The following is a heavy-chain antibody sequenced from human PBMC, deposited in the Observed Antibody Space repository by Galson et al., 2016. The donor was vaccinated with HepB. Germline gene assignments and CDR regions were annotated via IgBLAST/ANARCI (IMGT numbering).Heavy chain of an antibody. V-gene: IGHV3-23*01. CDR3: ERDPRLATIATSDYFDY. J-gene: IGHJ4*02. D-gene: IGHD1-26*01. CDR2: ISGNSGSM. Sequence: SLRLSCAASGFTFNTYAMSWVRQAPGKGLEWVSTISGNSGSMYYADSVKGRFSISRDNYKNTLYLQMDTLRAEDTAVYYCERDPRLATIATSDYFDYWCQGPLVTVSP. CDR1: GFTFNTYA.